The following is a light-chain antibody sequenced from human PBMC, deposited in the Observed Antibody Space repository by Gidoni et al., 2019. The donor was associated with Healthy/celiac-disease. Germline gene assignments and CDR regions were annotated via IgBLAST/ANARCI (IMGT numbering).Light chain of an antibody. J-gene: IGKJ5*01. CDR2: GAS. CDR1: QSVSSSY. V-gene: IGKV3-20*01. CDR3: QQYGSSPAT. Sequence: EIVLTQSPGTLSLSPGERATLSCRASQSVSSSYLAWYQQKPGQAPRLLIYGASSRATGIPDRCSGSGSGTDFTLTISRLEPEDFAVDYCQQYGSSPATFGQGTRLEIK.